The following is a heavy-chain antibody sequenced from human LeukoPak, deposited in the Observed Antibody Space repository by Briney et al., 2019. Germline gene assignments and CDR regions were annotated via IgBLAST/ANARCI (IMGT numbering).Heavy chain of an antibody. V-gene: IGHV4-34*01. D-gene: IGHD5-18*01. CDR2: INHSGST. CDR1: GGSFSGYY. J-gene: IGHJ2*01. CDR3: ARLMDTAMVPWYFDL. Sequence: SETLSLSCAVYGGSFSGYYWSWIRQPPGKGLEWIGEINHSGSTNYNPSLKSRVTISVDTPKNQFSLKLSSVTAADTAVYYCARLMDTAMVPWYFDLWGRGTLVTVSS.